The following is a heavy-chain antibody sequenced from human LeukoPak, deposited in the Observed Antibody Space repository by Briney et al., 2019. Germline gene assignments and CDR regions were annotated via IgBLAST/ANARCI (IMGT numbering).Heavy chain of an antibody. Sequence: SETLSLTCAVYGGSFSGYYWSWIRQPPGKGLEWIGEINHSGSTNYNPSLKSRVTISVDTSKNQFSLKLSSVTAADTAVYYCARERRTYYDILTGYYNWFDPWGQGTLVTVSS. CDR2: INHSGST. J-gene: IGHJ5*02. CDR1: GGSFSGYY. D-gene: IGHD3-9*01. V-gene: IGHV4-34*01. CDR3: ARERRTYYDILTGYYNWFDP.